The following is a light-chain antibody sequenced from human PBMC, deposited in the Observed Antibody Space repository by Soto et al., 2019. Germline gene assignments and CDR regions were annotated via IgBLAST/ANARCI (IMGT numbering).Light chain of an antibody. V-gene: IGKV1-33*01. CDR2: DAS. CDR1: QDIATY. J-gene: IGKJ1*01. Sequence: DIQMTQSPSSLSASVGNRVTITCQASQDIATYLNWYQQKPGKAPNLLIYDASNLETGVPSRFSGGGSGTHFTFSISSLQSEDIATYYCQQYDILPPTWTFGQGTKVEIE. CDR3: QQYDILPPTWT.